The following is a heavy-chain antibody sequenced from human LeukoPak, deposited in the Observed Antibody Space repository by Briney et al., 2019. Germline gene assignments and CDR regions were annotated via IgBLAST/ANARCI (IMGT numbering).Heavy chain of an antibody. CDR3: ARSGSSWYVPNYYYGMDV. J-gene: IGHJ6*02. CDR1: GYTFTSYA. CDR2: INTNTGNP. D-gene: IGHD6-13*01. Sequence: ASVKVSCKASGYTFTSYAMNWVRQAPGQGLEWMGWINTNTGNPTYAQGFTGRFVFSLDTSVSTAYLQISSLKAEHTAVYYCARSGSSWYVPNYYYGMDVWGQGTTVTVSS. V-gene: IGHV7-4-1*02.